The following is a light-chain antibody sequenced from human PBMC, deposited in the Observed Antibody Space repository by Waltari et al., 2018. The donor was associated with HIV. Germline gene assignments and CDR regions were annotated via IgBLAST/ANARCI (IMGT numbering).Light chain of an antibody. CDR3: TSYAGSSEYV. J-gene: IGLJ1*01. V-gene: IGLV2-8*01. Sequence: QSALTQPPSASGSPGQSVTISCTGTSSDVGGYDYVSWYQHHPGKVPRLIMYEGSKRPSGVPDRFSGFKSGNTASLTVSGLQAEDEADYYCTSYAGSSEYVFGTGTKVTVL. CDR2: EGS. CDR1: SSDVGGYDY.